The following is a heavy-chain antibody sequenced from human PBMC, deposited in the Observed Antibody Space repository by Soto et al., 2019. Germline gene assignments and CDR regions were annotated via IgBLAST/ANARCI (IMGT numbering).Heavy chain of an antibody. CDR3: ARGQTWAHFDY. J-gene: IGHJ4*02. Sequence: EVQLVESGGGLVQPGGSLRLSCAASGFTFSSYAMHWVRQAPGKGLKYVSALSPDGGSTYYANSVKGRCTISRDNSKSTLYLHMGSLRGEDLAVYYCARGQTWAHFDYCGQGTLVTVSS. CDR2: LSPDGGST. CDR1: GFTFSSYA. D-gene: IGHD1-26*01. V-gene: IGHV3-64*01.